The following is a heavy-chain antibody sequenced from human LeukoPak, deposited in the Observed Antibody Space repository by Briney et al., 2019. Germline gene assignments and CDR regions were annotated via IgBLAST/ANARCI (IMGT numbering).Heavy chain of an antibody. CDR1: GGSISSSSYY. D-gene: IGHD3-3*01. J-gene: IGHJ3*02. CDR2: IYYSGSA. Sequence: PSETLSLTCTVSGGSISSSSYYWGWIRQPPGKGLEWIGNIYYSGSAYYNPSLKSRVTISVDTSKNQFSLKPTSVTAADTAVYFCAKRRFLEWLSPHAFDIWGQGTMVTVSS. V-gene: IGHV4-39*07. CDR3: AKRRFLEWLSPHAFDI.